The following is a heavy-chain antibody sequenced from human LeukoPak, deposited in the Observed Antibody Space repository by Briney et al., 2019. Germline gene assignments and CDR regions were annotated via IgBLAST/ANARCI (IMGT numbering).Heavy chain of an antibody. CDR3: AKGRSASCTSCFNY. CDR1: GFTFSSYA. V-gene: IGHV3-23*01. CDR2: ISGSGGST. J-gene: IGHJ4*02. Sequence: GGSLRLSCAASGFTFSSYAMSWVRQALGKGLEWVSAISGSGGSTYYADSVKGRFTISRDNSKNTLYLQLNSLRAEDTAVYYCAKGRSASCTSCFNYWGQGTLVTVSS. D-gene: IGHD2-2*01.